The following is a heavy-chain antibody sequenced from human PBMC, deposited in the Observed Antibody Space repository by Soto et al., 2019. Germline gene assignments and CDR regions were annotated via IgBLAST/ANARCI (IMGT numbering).Heavy chain of an antibody. D-gene: IGHD2-2*01. J-gene: IGHJ5*02. CDR1: GGTFSSYA. CDR3: ARGGVLVPAAMDWFDP. CDR2: IIPIFGTA. V-gene: IGHV1-69*05. Sequence: QVQLVQSGAEVKKPGSSVKVSCKASGGTFSSYAISWVRQAPGQGLEWMGGIIPIFGTANYAQKFQGRVTITWDESTSTAYMELSCLRSEDTAVYYCARGGVLVPAAMDWFDPWGQGTLVTVSS.